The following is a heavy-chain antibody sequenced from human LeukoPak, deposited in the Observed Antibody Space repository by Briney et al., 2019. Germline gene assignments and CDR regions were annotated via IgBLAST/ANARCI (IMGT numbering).Heavy chain of an antibody. CDR1: GFTFSSYW. D-gene: IGHD3-3*01. Sequence: GGSLRLSCAASGFTFSSYWMHWVRQAPGKGLVWVSRIKSDGSNTNYADSVKGRFTISRDNATNTLHLQMNSLRAEDTAVYYCARGGYYGSGRYYFDSWGQGTLVTVSS. V-gene: IGHV3-74*01. CDR3: ARGGYYGSGRYYFDS. CDR2: IKSDGSNT. J-gene: IGHJ4*02.